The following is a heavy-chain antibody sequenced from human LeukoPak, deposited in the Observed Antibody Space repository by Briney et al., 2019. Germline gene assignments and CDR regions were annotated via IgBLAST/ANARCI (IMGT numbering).Heavy chain of an antibody. J-gene: IGHJ3*02. CDR1: GYTFTGYY. V-gene: IGHV1-2*02. CDR2: INPNSGGA. Sequence: ASVKVSCKASGYTFTGYYMHWVRQAPGQGLEWMGWINPNSGGANYAQKFQGRVTMTRDTSISTAYMELSRLRSGDTAVYYCARATMITFGGVQHYAFDIWGQGTMVTVSS. CDR3: ARATMITFGGVQHYAFDI. D-gene: IGHD3-16*01.